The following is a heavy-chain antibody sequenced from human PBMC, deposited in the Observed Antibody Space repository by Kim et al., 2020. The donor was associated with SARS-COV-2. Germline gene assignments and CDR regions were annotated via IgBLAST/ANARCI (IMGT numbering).Heavy chain of an antibody. Sequence: SETLSLTCTVSGGSISSSSYYWGWIRQPPGKGLEWIGSIYYSGSTYYNPSLKSRVTISVDTSKNQFSLKLSSVTAADTAVYYCARHLAPIFLTGYYYYFDYWGQGTLVTVSS. D-gene: IGHD3-9*01. CDR3: ARHLAPIFLTGYYYYFDY. CDR2: IYYSGST. CDR1: GGSISSSSYY. V-gene: IGHV4-39*01. J-gene: IGHJ4*02.